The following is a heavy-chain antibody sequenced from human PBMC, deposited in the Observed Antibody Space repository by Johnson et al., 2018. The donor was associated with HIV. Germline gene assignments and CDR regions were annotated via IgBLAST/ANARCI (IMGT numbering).Heavy chain of an antibody. Sequence: VQLVESGGGLVQPGRSLRLSCAASGFTFDDYAMHWVRQAPGKGLEWVSGISWNSGSIGYADSVKGRFTISRDNAKNSLYLQMNSLRAEDTALYYCAKGGYDSEDAFDFWGQGTMVTVSS. CDR2: ISWNSGSI. J-gene: IGHJ3*01. D-gene: IGHD3-22*01. CDR1: GFTFDDYA. V-gene: IGHV3-9*01. CDR3: AKGGYDSEDAFDF.